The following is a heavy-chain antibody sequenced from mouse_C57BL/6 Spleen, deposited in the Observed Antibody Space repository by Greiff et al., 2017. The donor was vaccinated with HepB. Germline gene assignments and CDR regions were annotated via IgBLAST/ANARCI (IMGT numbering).Heavy chain of an antibody. Sequence: VQLQQSGAELVKPGASVKMSCKASGYTFTSYWITWVKQRPGHGLEWIGEILPGSGSTNYNEKFKGKATFTADTSSNTAYMQLSSLTTEDSAIYYCASGEMTLSWFAYWGQGTLVTVSA. CDR2: ILPGSGST. J-gene: IGHJ3*01. V-gene: IGHV1-9*01. CDR3: ASGEMTLSWFAY. CDR1: GYTFTSYW.